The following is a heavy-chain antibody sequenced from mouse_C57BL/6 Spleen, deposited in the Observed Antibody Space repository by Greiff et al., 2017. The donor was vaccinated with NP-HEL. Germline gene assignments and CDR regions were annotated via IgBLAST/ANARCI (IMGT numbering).Heavy chain of an antibody. CDR3: ARSSAYDGYSRDY. V-gene: IGHV1-64*01. Sequence: VQLQQPGAELVKPGASVKLSCKASGYTFTSYWMHWVKQRPGQGLEWIGMIHPNSGSTNYNEKFKSKATLTVDKSSSTAYMQLSSLTSEDSAVYYCARSSAYDGYSRDYWGQGTTLTVSS. D-gene: IGHD2-3*01. CDR1: GYTFTSYW. CDR2: IHPNSGST. J-gene: IGHJ2*01.